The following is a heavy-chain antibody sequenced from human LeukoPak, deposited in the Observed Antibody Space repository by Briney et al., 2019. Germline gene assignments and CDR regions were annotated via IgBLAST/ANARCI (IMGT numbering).Heavy chain of an antibody. CDR2: ISGGGGTT. CDR3: AGIDDSALYGFY. V-gene: IGHV3-23*01. CDR1: GFTFSSYA. Sequence: PGGSLRLSCAASGFTFSSYAMSWVRQPPGKGLEWVSGISGGGGTTYYADSVKGRFTISRDNSKNTLFLQMSSLRDEDTAVYYCAGIDDSALYGFYWGQGTLVTVSS. J-gene: IGHJ4*02. D-gene: IGHD6-19*01.